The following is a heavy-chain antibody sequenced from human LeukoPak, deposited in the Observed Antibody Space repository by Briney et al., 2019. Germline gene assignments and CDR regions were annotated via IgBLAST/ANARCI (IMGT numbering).Heavy chain of an antibody. Sequence: GGSLRLSCTASGFTFSNYRMHWVRQVPGKGLVWVSRINTGGSSTTYADSVKGRFTISRDNAKNTLYLQTNSLRVEDTAVYYCARSNQADDYWGQGTLVSVSS. V-gene: IGHV3-74*01. CDR1: GFTFSNYR. J-gene: IGHJ4*02. CDR2: INTGGSST. D-gene: IGHD4-11*01. CDR3: ARSNQADDY.